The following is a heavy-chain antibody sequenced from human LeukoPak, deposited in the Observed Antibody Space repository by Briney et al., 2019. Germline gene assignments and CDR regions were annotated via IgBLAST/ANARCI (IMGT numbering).Heavy chain of an antibody. CDR1: GYTFTSYY. J-gene: IGHJ4*02. D-gene: IGHD3-22*01. CDR2: INPNSGGT. Sequence: ASVKVSCKASGYTFTSYYMHWVRQAPGQGLEWMGWINPNSGGTNYAQKFQGWVTMTRDTSISTAYMELSRLRSDDTAVYYCARGGDYLYYYDSSGYLNHFDYWGQGTLVTVSS. V-gene: IGHV1-2*04. CDR3: ARGGDYLYYYDSSGYLNHFDY.